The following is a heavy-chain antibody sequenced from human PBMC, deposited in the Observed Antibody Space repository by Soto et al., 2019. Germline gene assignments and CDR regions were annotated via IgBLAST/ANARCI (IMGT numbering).Heavy chain of an antibody. V-gene: IGHV3-21*01. Sequence: GGSLRLSCAASGFTFSSYSMNWVRQAPGKGLEWVSSISSSSSYIYYADSVKGRFTISRDNAKNSLYLQMNSLRAEDTAVYYCARDYFETPYDSSGYYLNYYYGMDVWGQGTTVTVSS. CDR1: GFTFSSYS. CDR3: ARDYFETPYDSSGYYLNYYYGMDV. CDR2: ISSSSSYI. D-gene: IGHD3-22*01. J-gene: IGHJ6*02.